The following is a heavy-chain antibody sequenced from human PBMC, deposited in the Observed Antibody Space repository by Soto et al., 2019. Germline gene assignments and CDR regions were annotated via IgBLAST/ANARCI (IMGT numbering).Heavy chain of an antibody. Sequence: VASVKVSCKASGYSFKDHYMHWVRQAPGRGLEWVGIINPSGEHTNYAQQFRGRVAMTRDTSTSTAYMELRSLRSEDTAVYFCARTSCKGGSCYFDFDHWGQGTLVTVSS. J-gene: IGHJ4*02. D-gene: IGHD2-15*01. CDR2: INPSGEHT. CDR3: ARTSCKGGSCYFDFDH. V-gene: IGHV1-46*02. CDR1: GYSFKDHY.